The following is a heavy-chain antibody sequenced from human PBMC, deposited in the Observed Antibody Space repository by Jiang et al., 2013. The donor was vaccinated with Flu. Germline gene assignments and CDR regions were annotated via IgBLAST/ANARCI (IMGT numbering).Heavy chain of an antibody. CDR2: IYTSGST. Sequence: LLKPSETLSLTCTVSGGSISSYYWSWIRQPAGKGLEWIGRIYTSGSTNYNPSLKSRVTMSVDTSKNQFSLKLSSVTAADTAVYYCARDVNPYSSSFPGYYYYMDVWGKGTTVTVSS. CDR1: GGSISSYY. J-gene: IGHJ6*03. D-gene: IGHD6-6*01. V-gene: IGHV4-4*07. CDR3: ARDVNPYSSSFPGYYYYMDV.